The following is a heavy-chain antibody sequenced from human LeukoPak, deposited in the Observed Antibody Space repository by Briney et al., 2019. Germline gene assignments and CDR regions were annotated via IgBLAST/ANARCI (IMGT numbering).Heavy chain of an antibody. CDR3: ARDYNWNFDY. D-gene: IGHD1-1*01. V-gene: IGHV3-7*05. CDR2: IKQDGSEE. CDR1: GFTFNNYW. J-gene: IGHJ4*02. Sequence: PGGSLSLSCAASGFTFNNYWMSWVRQAPGKGLEWVANIKQDGSEEYYVDSVKGRFTISRDNAKSSLYLQMNNLRAEDTAVYYCARDYNWNFDYWGQGTLVTVSS.